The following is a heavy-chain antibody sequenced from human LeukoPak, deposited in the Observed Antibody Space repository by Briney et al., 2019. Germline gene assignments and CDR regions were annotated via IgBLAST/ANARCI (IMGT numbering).Heavy chain of an antibody. J-gene: IGHJ4*02. CDR2: INHSGST. D-gene: IGHD3-9*01. V-gene: IGHV4-39*07. CDR1: GGSISSSSYY. CDR3: ARRAQGLRYFDWLFHFDY. Sequence: SETLSLTCTVSGGSISSSSYYWGWIRQPPGKGLEWIGEINHSGSTNYNPSLKSRVTISVDTSKNQFSLKLSSVTAADTAVYYCARRAQGLRYFDWLFHFDYWGQGTLVTVSS.